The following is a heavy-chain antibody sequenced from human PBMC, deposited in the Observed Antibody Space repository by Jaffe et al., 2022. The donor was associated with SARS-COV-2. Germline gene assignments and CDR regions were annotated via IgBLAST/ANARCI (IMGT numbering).Heavy chain of an antibody. CDR1: GFTFSSYA. D-gene: IGHD3-22*01. V-gene: IGHV3-23*01. Sequence: EVQLLESGGGLVQPGGSLRLSCAASGFTFSSYAMSWVRQAPGKGLEWVSAISGSGGSTYYADSVKGRFTISRDNSKNTLYLQMNSLRAEDTAVYYCAKESSDSSGYFAQPNLWELPYFDYWGQGTLVTVSS. CDR2: ISGSGGST. CDR3: AKESSDSSGYFAQPNLWELPYFDY. J-gene: IGHJ4*02.